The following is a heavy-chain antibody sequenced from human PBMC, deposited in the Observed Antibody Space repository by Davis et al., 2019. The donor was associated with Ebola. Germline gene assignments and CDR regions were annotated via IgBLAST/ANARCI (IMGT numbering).Heavy chain of an antibody. Sequence: ASVKVSCKASGYTFTNYGITWLRQAPGQGLEWMGWINPHNGNTNYAQNVQGRVLMTSDTATTTACMEVGSLRSDDTDVYYCARAQVPTTSDHWGQGTLVTVSS. CDR2: INPHNGNT. J-gene: IGHJ4*02. D-gene: IGHD1-1*01. V-gene: IGHV1-18*04. CDR1: GYTFTNYG. CDR3: ARAQVPTTSDH.